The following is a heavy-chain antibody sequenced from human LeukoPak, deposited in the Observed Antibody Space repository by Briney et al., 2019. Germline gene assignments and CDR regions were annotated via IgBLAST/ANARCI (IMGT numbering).Heavy chain of an antibody. V-gene: IGHV1-69*06. J-gene: IGHJ4*02. CDR3: ARDDADSAYADGDY. D-gene: IGHD5-12*01. Sequence: SVKVSCKASGGTFSSYAISWVRQAPGQGLEWMGGIIPIFGTANYAQKFQGRVTIIADKSTSTAYMELSSLRSEDTAVYYCARDDADSAYADGDYWGQGTLVTVSS. CDR1: GGTFSSYA. CDR2: IIPIFGTA.